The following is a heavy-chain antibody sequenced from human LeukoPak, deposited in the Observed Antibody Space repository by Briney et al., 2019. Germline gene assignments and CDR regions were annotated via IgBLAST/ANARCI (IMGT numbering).Heavy chain of an antibody. CDR2: INHSGST. CDR1: GGSFSGYY. CDR3: ARGRNDFWSGYYIAQGYYYCMDV. V-gene: IGHV4-34*01. D-gene: IGHD3-3*01. Sequence: PSETLSLTCAVYGGSFSGYYWSWIRQPPGKGLEWIGEINHSGSTNYNPSLKSRVTISVDTSKNQFSLKLSSVTAADTAVYYCARGRNDFWSGYYIAQGYYYCMDVWGKGTTVTVSS. J-gene: IGHJ6*03.